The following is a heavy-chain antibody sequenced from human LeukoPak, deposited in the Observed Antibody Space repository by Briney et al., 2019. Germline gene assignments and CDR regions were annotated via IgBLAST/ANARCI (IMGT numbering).Heavy chain of an antibody. CDR1: GGTFSSYA. V-gene: IGHV1-69*04. J-gene: IGHJ4*02. D-gene: IGHD2-21*02. Sequence: ASVKVSCKASGGTFSSYAISWVRQAPGQGLEWMGRIIPILGLANYAQKFQGRVTITADKSTSTAYMELSSLRSEDTAVYYCARDPGEVVTATRSRNFDYWGQGTLVTVSS. CDR2: IIPILGLA. CDR3: ARDPGEVVTATRSRNFDY.